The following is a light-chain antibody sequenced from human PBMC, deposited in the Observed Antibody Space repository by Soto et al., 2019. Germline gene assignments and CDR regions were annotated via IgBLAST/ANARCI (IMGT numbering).Light chain of an antibody. J-gene: IGLJ1*01. CDR3: SSYTSISTYV. CDR2: DVT. CDR1: SSAVGGYNF. V-gene: IGLV2-14*01. Sequence: QSVLTQPASVSGSPGQSITISCTGTSSAVGGYNFVPWYQQHPDKAPKLMIYDVTNRPSGVSNRFSGSKSGNTASLTISGLQAEDEADYYCSSYTSISTYVFGTGTKVTVL.